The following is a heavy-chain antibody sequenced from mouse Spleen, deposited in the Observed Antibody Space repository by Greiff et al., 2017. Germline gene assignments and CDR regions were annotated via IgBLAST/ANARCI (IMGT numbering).Heavy chain of an antibody. CDR2: ISYDGSN. V-gene: IGHV3-6*01. D-gene: IGHD1-1*01. CDR3: ASARSLGSSYGYFDV. J-gene: IGHJ1*01. Sequence: EVHLVESGPGLVKPSQSLSLTCSVTGYSITSGYYWKWIRQPPGNKLEWMGYISYDGSNNYNPSLKNRISITRDTSKNQFFLKLNSVTTEDTATYYCASARSLGSSYGYFDVWGAGTTVTVSS. CDR1: GYSITSGYY.